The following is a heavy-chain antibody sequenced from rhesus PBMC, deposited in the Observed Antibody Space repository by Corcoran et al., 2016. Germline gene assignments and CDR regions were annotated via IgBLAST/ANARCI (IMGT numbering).Heavy chain of an antibody. CDR3: AKGRRKYYFDY. V-gene: IGHV5-2*01. J-gene: IGHJ4*01. CDR1: GYSLTSYW. CDR2: IDPSDSDT. Sequence: EVQLVQSGAEVKRPGESLKISCKTSGYSLTSYWISWESQMPGKGLVWMGAIDPSDSDTRYSPSFQGQVTISADKSISTAYLQWSSLKASDIATYYCAKGRRKYYFDYWGQGVLVTVSS. D-gene: IGHD5-24*01.